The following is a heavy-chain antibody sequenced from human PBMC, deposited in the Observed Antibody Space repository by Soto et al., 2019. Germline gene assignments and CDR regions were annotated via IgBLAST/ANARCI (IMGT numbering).Heavy chain of an antibody. CDR3: ARIGRIAAAGTDNYYYGMDV. J-gene: IGHJ6*02. Sequence: SVKVSCKAPGGTFSSYAISWVRQAPGQGLEWMGGIIPIFGTANYAQKFQGRVTITADESTSTAYMELSSLRSEDTAVYYCARIGRIAAAGTDNYYYGMDVWGQGTTVTVSS. CDR1: GGTFSSYA. D-gene: IGHD6-13*01. V-gene: IGHV1-69*13. CDR2: IIPIFGTA.